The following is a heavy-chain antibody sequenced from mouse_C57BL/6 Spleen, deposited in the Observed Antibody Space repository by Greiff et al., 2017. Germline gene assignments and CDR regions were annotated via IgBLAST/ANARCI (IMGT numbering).Heavy chain of an antibody. CDR1: GYTFTSYG. V-gene: IGHV1-81*01. J-gene: IGHJ1*03. CDR2: IYPRSGNT. Sequence: QVQLKESGAELARPGASVKLSCKASGYTFTSYGISWVKQRTGQGLEWIGEIYPRSGNTYYNEKFKGKATLTADKSSSTAYMELRSLTSEDSAVYFCAITTVVGYFDVWGTGTTVTVSS. D-gene: IGHD1-1*01. CDR3: AITTVVGYFDV.